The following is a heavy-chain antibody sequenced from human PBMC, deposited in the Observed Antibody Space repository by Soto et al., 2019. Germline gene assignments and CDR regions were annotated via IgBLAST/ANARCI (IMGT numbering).Heavy chain of an antibody. CDR1: GFTFSSYG. Sequence: PGGSLRLSCAASGFTFSSYGMHWVRQAPGKGLEWVAVIWYDGSNKYYADSVKGRFTISRDNSKNTLYLQMNSLRAEDTAVYYCARGQVVVAASPYYYYMDVWGKGTTVTVSS. V-gene: IGHV3-33*01. D-gene: IGHD2-15*01. CDR2: IWYDGSNK. J-gene: IGHJ6*03. CDR3: ARGQVVVAASPYYYYMDV.